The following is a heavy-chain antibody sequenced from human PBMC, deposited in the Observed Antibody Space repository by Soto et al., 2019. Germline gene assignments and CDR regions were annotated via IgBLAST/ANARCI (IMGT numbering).Heavy chain of an antibody. J-gene: IGHJ5*02. D-gene: IGHD1-1*01. V-gene: IGHV3-9*01. CDR1: GFTFDDYA. Sequence: GGSLRLSCAASGFTFDDYAMHWVRQAPGKGLEWVSGISWNSGSIGYADSVKGRFTISRDNAKNSLYLQMNSLRAEDTALYYCAKGERDSTKNWFDPWGQGTLVTVSS. CDR3: AKGERDSTKNWFDP. CDR2: ISWNSGSI.